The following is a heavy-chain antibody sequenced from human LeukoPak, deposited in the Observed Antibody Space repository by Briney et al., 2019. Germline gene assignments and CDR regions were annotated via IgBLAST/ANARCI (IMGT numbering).Heavy chain of an antibody. CDR1: GGSFSGYY. CDR3: ARGLRYVWGGYRSKPAASFDY. J-gene: IGHJ4*02. CDR2: INHSGST. V-gene: IGHV4-34*01. Sequence: TSETLSLTCAVYGGSFSGYYWSWIRQPPGKGLEWIGEINHSGSTNYSPSLKCRVTISVATSKHQFPLKLSSVTAADTAVYYCARGLRYVWGGYRSKPAASFDYWAREPWSPSPQ. D-gene: IGHD3-16*02.